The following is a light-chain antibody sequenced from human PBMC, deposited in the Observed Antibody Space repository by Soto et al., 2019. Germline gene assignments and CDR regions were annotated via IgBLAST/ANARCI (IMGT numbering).Light chain of an antibody. V-gene: IGLV2-11*01. CDR3: CSFAGSYITRV. CDR1: SSDVGGYNH. CDR2: DVS. Sequence: QSVLTQPRSVSGSPGQSVTISCTGTSSDVGGYNHVSWYQQHPGKAPKVLIYDVSNRPSGVPDRFSGSKSGNTASLTISGLQAEDEADDYCCSFAGSYITRVFGGGTKLTVL. J-gene: IGLJ2*01.